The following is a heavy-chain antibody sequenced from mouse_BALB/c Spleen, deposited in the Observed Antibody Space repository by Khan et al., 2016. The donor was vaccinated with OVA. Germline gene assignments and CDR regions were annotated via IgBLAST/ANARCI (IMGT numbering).Heavy chain of an antibody. CDR1: GYTFINYW. V-gene: IGHV1-7*01. J-gene: IGHJ2*01. CDR2: INPSTAYT. CDR3: ARRGRRWDFDY. Sequence: QVRLQQSGAELAKPGASVKMSCKASGYTFINYWILWVKQRPGQGLEWIGYINPSTAYTEYNQNFKDKATLTADKSSRTAYMQLSSLTSEDSAVYYCARRGRRWDFDYWGQGTTLTVSS. D-gene: IGHD1-1*01.